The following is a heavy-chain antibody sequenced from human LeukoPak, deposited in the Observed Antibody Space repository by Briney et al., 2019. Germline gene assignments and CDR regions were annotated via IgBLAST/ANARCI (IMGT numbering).Heavy chain of an antibody. CDR2: IYYSGST. D-gene: IGHD4-17*01. CDR1: GGSISSYY. J-gene: IGHJ2*01. CDR3: ARELMTTVTTAGYFDL. V-gene: IGHV4-59*01. Sequence: SETLSLTCTVSGGSISSYYWSWIRQPPGKGLEWIGYIYYSGSTNYNPSLKSRVTISVDTSKNQFSLKLSSVTAADTAVYYCARELMTTVTTAGYFDLWGRDTLVTVSS.